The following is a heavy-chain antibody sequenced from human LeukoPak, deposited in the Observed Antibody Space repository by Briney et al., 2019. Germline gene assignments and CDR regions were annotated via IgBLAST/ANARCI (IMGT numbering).Heavy chain of an antibody. CDR3: ARSIAGEMATIRGFDY. CDR2: IYPGDSDT. Sequence: GESLKISCKGSGYSFTNYWIGWVRQMPGKGLEWMGIIYPGDSDTRYSPSFQGQVTISADKSISTAYLQWSSLKASDTAMYYCARSIAGEMATIRGFDYWGQGTLVTVSS. D-gene: IGHD5-24*01. J-gene: IGHJ4*02. V-gene: IGHV5-51*01. CDR1: GYSFTNYW.